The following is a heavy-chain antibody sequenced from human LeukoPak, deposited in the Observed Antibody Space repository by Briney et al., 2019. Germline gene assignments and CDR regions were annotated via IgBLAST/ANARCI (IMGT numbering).Heavy chain of an antibody. D-gene: IGHD6-13*01. CDR3: ARDAAAGDGSDY. CDR2: IYSGGST. Sequence: PGGSLRLTCAASGFTVSSNYMSWVRQAPGKGLEWISVIYSGGSTYYADSVKGRFTISRDNSKNTLYLQMNSLRAEDTAVYYCARDAAAGDGSDYWGQGTLVTVSS. V-gene: IGHV3-53*01. CDR1: GFTVSSNY. J-gene: IGHJ4*02.